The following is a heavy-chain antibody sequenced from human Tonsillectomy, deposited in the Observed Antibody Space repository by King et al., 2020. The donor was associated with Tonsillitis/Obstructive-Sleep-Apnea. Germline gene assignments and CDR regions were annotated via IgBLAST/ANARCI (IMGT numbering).Heavy chain of an antibody. J-gene: IGHJ5*02. CDR1: GFTFSSYA. CDR3: AKEAQDIVVVPAAMVNWFDP. D-gene: IGHD2-2*01. V-gene: IGHV3-23*04. CDR2: ISGSGGST. Sequence: VQLVESGGGLVQPGGSLRLSCAASGFTFSSYAMSWVRQAPGKGLEWVSAISGSGGSTYYADSVKGRFTISRDNSKNTLYLQMNSLRAEDTALYYCAKEAQDIVVVPAAMVNWFDPWGQGTLVTVSS.